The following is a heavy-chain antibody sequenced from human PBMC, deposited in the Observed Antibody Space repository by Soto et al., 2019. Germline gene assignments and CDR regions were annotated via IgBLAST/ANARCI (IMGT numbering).Heavy chain of an antibody. CDR1: GYTFTSYG. Sequence: QVQLVQSGAEVKKPGASVKVSCKASGYTFTSYGISWVRQAPGQGLEWMGWISAYNGNTNYAQKLQGRVTMTTDTSTSTAYMELRSLRSDDTAVYYCARDKGRVRYYDSSGYPRGFDYWGQGTLVTVSS. V-gene: IGHV1-18*01. CDR2: ISAYNGNT. CDR3: ARDKGRVRYYDSSGYPRGFDY. J-gene: IGHJ4*02. D-gene: IGHD3-22*01.